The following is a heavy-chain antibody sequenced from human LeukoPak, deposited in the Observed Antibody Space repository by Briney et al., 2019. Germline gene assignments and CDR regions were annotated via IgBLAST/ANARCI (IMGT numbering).Heavy chain of an antibody. Sequence: SETLSLTCAVSGGSISSSNWWSWIRQPPGKGLEWIGYIYYSGSTYYNPSLNSRVTILIDTSKNLFSLKLTSVTAADTAVYYCAREDSRWFDPWGQGTLVTVSS. CDR1: GGSISSSNW. D-gene: IGHD3/OR15-3a*01. CDR2: IYYSGST. J-gene: IGHJ5*02. CDR3: AREDSRWFDP. V-gene: IGHV4-30-4*01.